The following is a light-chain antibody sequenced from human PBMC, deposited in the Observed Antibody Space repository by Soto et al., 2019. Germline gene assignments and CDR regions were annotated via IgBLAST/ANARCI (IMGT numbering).Light chain of an antibody. CDR1: SSNFGTGYD. CDR3: QSYDSSLSAWV. CDR2: ANG. J-gene: IGLJ3*02. Sequence: QAVVTQPPSVSGAPGQRVTISCTGSSSNFGTGYDVHWYQQFPGTVPKLLIYANGNRPSGVPDRFSGSKSDTSASLAITGLQAEDEADYYCQSYDSSLSAWVFGGGTKLTVL. V-gene: IGLV1-40*01.